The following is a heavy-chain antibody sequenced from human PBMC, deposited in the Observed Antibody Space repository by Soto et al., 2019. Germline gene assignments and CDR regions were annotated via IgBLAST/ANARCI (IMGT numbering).Heavy chain of an antibody. CDR3: AVSETPVLDY. D-gene: IGHD2-15*01. CDR1: GGSMSSSNW. Sequence: QVQLQESGPGLVKPSGTLSLTCTVSGGSMSSSNWWNWVRQPPGKGLEWIGETHHSGRTNYNPSLXRXAXIXXDKSKDLLSLRFSSVNAADTAVYYCAVSETPVLDYWGQGTLVTVSS. J-gene: IGHJ4*02. V-gene: IGHV4-4*02. CDR2: THHSGRT.